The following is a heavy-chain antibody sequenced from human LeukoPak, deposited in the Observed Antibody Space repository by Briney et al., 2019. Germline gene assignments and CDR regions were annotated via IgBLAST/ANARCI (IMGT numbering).Heavy chain of an antibody. V-gene: IGHV3-48*03. CDR2: ISSSGSTI. CDR3: ARERGYSGYDYFIDSPSDY. Sequence: GRSLRLSCAASGFTFSNYAMHWVRQAPGKGLEWVSYISSSGSTIYNADSVKGRFTISRDNAKNSLYLQMNSLRAEDTAVYYCARERGYSGYDYFIDSPSDYWGQGTLVTVSS. J-gene: IGHJ4*02. D-gene: IGHD5-12*01. CDR1: GFTFSNYA.